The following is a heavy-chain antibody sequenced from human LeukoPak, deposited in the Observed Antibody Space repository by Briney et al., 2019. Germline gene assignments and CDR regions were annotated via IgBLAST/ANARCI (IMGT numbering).Heavy chain of an antibody. CDR2: IYYSGST. Sequence: SETLSLTCTVSGGSISSYYWSWIRQPPGKGLEWIGYIYYSGSTNYNPSLKSRVTISVDTSKNQFSLKLSSVTAADTAVYYCARHGRGSSWYYFDYWGQGTLVTVSS. J-gene: IGHJ4*02. V-gene: IGHV4-59*08. D-gene: IGHD6-13*01. CDR1: GGSISSYY. CDR3: ARHGRGSSWYYFDY.